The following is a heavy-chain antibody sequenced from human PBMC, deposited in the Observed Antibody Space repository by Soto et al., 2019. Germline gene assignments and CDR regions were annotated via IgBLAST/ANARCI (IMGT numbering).Heavy chain of an antibody. CDR3: AMGYNYGSEALDF. V-gene: IGHV1-18*01. CDR2: VNPYNGNT. J-gene: IGHJ4*02. D-gene: IGHD5-18*01. CDR1: GYTFTSYD. Sequence: QVQLVQSGTEVKTTGASVKVSCKASGYTFTSYDITWVRQAPGQGLEWMGWVNPYNGNTNYAQKVQGRVTMTTDTATSTAYMELRSLRSDDTAVDYCAMGYNYGSEALDFWGQGTLVTVSS.